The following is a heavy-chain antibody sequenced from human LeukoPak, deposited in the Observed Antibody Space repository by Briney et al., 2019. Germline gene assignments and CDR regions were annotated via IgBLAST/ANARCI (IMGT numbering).Heavy chain of an antibody. Sequence: SETLSLTRTVSGGSISSGGYYWSWIRQHPGKGLEWIGYIYYSGSTFYNPSLKSRVTISVDTSKNQFSLKLSSVTAADTAVYYCARARDAAAADYWGQGTLVTVSS. CDR1: GGSISSGGYY. V-gene: IGHV4-31*03. D-gene: IGHD6-13*01. CDR2: IYYSGST. J-gene: IGHJ4*02. CDR3: ARARDAAAADY.